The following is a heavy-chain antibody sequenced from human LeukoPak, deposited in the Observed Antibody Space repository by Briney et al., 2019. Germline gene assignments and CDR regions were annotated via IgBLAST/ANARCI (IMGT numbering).Heavy chain of an antibody. V-gene: IGHV3-74*01. J-gene: IGHJ6*03. CDR3: ARDYPNYWGSYINYYYYMDV. Sequence: GGSLRLSCAASGFTFSSYWMHWVRQAPGKGLVWVSRIYSDGSSKSDGTSTNYADSVRGRFSISRDNAKNTLYLQMNSLRAEDTAVYYCARDYPNYWGSYINYYYYMDVWGKGTTVTVSS. D-gene: IGHD3-16*01. CDR2: IYSDGSSK. CDR1: GFTFSSYW.